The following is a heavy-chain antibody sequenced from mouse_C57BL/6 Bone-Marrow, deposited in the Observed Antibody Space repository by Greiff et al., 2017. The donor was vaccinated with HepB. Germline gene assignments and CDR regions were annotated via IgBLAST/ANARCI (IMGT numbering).Heavy chain of an antibody. CDR1: GFSLTSYA. CDR2: IWTGGGT. V-gene: IGHV2-9-1*01. Sequence: VKLMESGPGLVAPSQSLSITCTVSGFSLTSYAISWVRQPPGKGLEWLGVIWTGGGTNYNSALKSRLSISKDNSKSQVSLKMNSLQTDDTTRYYCARKGYYCSSLYYYAMDYWGQGTSVTVSS. D-gene: IGHD1-1*01. J-gene: IGHJ4*01. CDR3: ARKGYYCSSLYYYAMDY.